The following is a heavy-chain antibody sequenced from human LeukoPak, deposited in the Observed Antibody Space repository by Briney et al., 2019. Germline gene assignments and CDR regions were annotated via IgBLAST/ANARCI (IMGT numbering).Heavy chain of an antibody. CDR1: GGTFSSYA. CDR2: IIPILGIA. Sequence: GASVKVSCKASGGTFSSYAISWVRQAPGQGLEWIGRIIPILGIANYAQKFQGRVTITADKSTSTAYMELSSLRSEDTAVYYCASRYNWFDPWGQGTLVTVSS. J-gene: IGHJ5*02. CDR3: ASRYNWFDP. V-gene: IGHV1-69*04.